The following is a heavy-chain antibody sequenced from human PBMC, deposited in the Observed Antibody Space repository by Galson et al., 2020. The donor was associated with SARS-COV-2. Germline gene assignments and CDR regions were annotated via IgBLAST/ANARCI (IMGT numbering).Heavy chain of an antibody. V-gene: IGHV1-2*02. CDR2: INPNSGGT. CDR3: ARVGRRLWTWGSYGY. D-gene: IGHD3-16*01. Sequence: ASVKVSCKASGYTFTGYYMHWVRQAPGQGLEWMGWINPNSGGTNYAQKFQGRVTMTRDTSISTAYMELSRLRSDDTAVYYCARVGRRLWTWGSYGYWGQGTLVTVSS. CDR1: GYTFTGYY. J-gene: IGHJ4*02.